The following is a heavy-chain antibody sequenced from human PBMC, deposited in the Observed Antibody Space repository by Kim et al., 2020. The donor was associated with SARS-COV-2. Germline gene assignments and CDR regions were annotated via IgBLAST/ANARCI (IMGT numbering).Heavy chain of an antibody. Sequence: SETLSLTCAVYGGSFSGYYWSWIRQPPGKGLEWIGEINHSGSTNYNPSLKSRVTISVDTSKNQFSLKLSSVTAADTAVYYCARARIAAAGRVSWFDPWGQGTLVTVSS. CDR2: INHSGST. J-gene: IGHJ5*02. D-gene: IGHD6-13*01. CDR3: ARARIAAAGRVSWFDP. V-gene: IGHV4-34*01. CDR1: GGSFSGYY.